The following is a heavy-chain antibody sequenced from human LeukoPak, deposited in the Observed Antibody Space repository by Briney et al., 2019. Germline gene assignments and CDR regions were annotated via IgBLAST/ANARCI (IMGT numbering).Heavy chain of an antibody. CDR1: GFTFGDYA. D-gene: IGHD3-9*01. CDR2: IRSKAYGGTT. J-gene: IGHJ6*02. Sequence: GGSLRLSCTASGFTFGDYAMSWVRQAPGKGLEWVGFIRSKAYGGTTEYAASVKGRFTISRDDSKSIAYLQMNSLKTEDTAVYYCTRDYDILTGRPTYYYYGMDVWGQGTTVTVSS. V-gene: IGHV3-49*04. CDR3: TRDYDILTGRPTYYYYGMDV.